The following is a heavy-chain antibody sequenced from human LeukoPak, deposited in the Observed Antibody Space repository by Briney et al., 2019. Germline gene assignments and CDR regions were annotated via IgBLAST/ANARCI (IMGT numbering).Heavy chain of an antibody. V-gene: IGHV3-15*01. D-gene: IGHD3-22*01. Sequence: PGGSLRLSCEASGFTFSKAWMCWVRQAPGRGLEWVGRIKSEAYGGTTDYAAPVSGRFTISRDDSRNTLYLQMNGLKAEDTAVYYCTTDYYDSVGYSSYYWGQGTLVTVSS. CDR2: IKSEAYGGTT. J-gene: IGHJ4*02. CDR3: TTDYYDSVGYSSYY. CDR1: GFTFSKAW.